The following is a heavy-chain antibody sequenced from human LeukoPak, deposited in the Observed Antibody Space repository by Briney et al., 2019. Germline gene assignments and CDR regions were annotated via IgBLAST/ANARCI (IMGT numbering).Heavy chain of an antibody. J-gene: IGHJ4*02. Sequence: GGSLRLSCAASGFTFSNYWMRWVRQAPVKGLEWVANTKEDGSAIDYMDSVKGRFTISRDNAKNSVYLQMNSLRGEDTAVYYCARDFWGSGDYWGQGALVTVSS. CDR2: TKEDGSAI. D-gene: IGHD7-27*01. V-gene: IGHV3-7*01. CDR3: ARDFWGSGDY. CDR1: GFTFSNYW.